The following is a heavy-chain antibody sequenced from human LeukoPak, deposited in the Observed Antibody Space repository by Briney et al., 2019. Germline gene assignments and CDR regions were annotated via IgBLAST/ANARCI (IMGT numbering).Heavy chain of an antibody. Sequence: ASVKVSCKASGYTFTGYYMHWVRQAPGQGLEWVGWINPKSGGTNYAQKFQGRVTMTSDTSITTVYMELSRLRSDDTAVYYCARAEWFGELLAHWGQGTLVTVSS. D-gene: IGHD3-10*01. CDR1: GYTFTGYY. CDR2: INPKSGGT. V-gene: IGHV1-2*02. CDR3: ARAEWFGELLAH. J-gene: IGHJ4*02.